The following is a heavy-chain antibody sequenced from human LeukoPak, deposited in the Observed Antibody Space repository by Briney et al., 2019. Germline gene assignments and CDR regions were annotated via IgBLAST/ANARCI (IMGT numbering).Heavy chain of an antibody. J-gene: IGHJ4*02. V-gene: IGHV3-23*01. Sequence: GGSLRLSCAVSGFAFDSEAMSWVRKSPARGLEWVASISPGGGTTYYADYVKGRFTISRDNSKNSLSVQMNSLRAEDTAVYFCAKSRSGSANWALQIFDNWGQGTLVTVSS. CDR2: ISPGGGTT. CDR1: GFAFDSEA. CDR3: AKSRSGSANWALQIFDN. D-gene: IGHD1-1*01.